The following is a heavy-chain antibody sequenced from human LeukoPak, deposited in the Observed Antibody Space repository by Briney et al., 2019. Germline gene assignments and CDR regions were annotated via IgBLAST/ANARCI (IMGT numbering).Heavy chain of an antibody. CDR2: IYYSGST. D-gene: IGHD1-14*01. CDR3: AEGKPQEGFEI. CDR1: GGSISSSSYY. J-gene: IGHJ3*02. Sequence: SETLSLTCTVSGGSISSSSYYWGWIRQPPGKGLEWIGSIYYSGSTYYNPSLKSRVTISVDTSKNQFSLKLSSVTAADTAVYYRAEGKPQEGFEIWGQRTMVTVSS. V-gene: IGHV4-39*07.